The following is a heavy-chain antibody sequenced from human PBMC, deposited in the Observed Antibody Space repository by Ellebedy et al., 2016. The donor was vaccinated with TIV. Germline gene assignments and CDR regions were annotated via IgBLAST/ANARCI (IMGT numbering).Heavy chain of an antibody. CDR2: INPGANST. V-gene: IGHV1-46*01. D-gene: IGHD5-18*01. J-gene: IGHJ4*02. Sequence: AASVKVSCKASGYTFTNYYIHWVRQAPGQGLAWMGIINPGANSTNYAQKFQDRVIITWDTSTSTVYLELSSLRSEDTAIYYWARHRDKALSFWGQGTLVTVSS. CDR1: GYTFTNYY. CDR3: ARHRDKALSF.